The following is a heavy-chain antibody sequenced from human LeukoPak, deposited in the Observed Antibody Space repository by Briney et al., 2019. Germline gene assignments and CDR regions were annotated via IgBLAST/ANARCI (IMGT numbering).Heavy chain of an antibody. CDR2: IYYSGST. CDR3: VRGFSGVVGDY. Sequence: PSETLSLTCTVSGGSISSGDYYWSWIRQPPGKGLEWIGYIYYSGSTYYNPSLKSRVTISVDTSKKQLSLKLSSATDADTAVYYCVRGFSGVVGDYWGQGTQVTVSS. CDR1: GGSISSGDYY. J-gene: IGHJ4*02. V-gene: IGHV4-30-4*08. D-gene: IGHD3-10*01.